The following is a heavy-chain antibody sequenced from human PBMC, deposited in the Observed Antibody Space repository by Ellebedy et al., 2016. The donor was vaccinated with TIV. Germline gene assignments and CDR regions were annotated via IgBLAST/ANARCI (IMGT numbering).Heavy chain of an antibody. CDR2: INPGNGNT. CDR1: GYTFINYA. J-gene: IGHJ4*02. CDR3: ARGHFGDYVPGDY. D-gene: IGHD4-17*01. Sequence: AASVKVSCKASGYTFINYAIHWVRQAPGQRLEWMGWINPGNGNTKYSQKFQGRVTITRDTSANTAYMELSSLRSDDTAEYYCARGHFGDYVPGDYWGQGTLVTASS. V-gene: IGHV1-3*01.